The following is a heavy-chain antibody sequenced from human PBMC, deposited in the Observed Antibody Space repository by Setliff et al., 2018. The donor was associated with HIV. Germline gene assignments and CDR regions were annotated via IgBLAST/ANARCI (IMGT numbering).Heavy chain of an antibody. CDR3: ARDFISDSSGYYSSHFDC. CDR2: IYTSGNT. Sequence: SETLSLTCTVSGDSISGYYWSWIRQPPGKGLEWIGYIYTSGNTNYNPSLKSRVTISGDTTKNQISLKLTSVTAADTAVYYCARDFISDSSGYYSSHFDCWGQGTLVTVPQ. V-gene: IGHV4-4*08. D-gene: IGHD3-22*01. CDR1: GDSISGYY. J-gene: IGHJ4*02.